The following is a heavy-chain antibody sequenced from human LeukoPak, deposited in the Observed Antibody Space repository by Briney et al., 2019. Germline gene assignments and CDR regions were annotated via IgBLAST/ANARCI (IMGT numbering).Heavy chain of an antibody. CDR2: ISGSGGST. Sequence: GGSLRLSCAASGFIFSSYAMSWVRQAPGKGLEWVSVISGSGGSTNYADSVNGRFAISRDNSKNMLHLQMSSLRAEDTAVYYCATLSDAIAAAGTRNYWGQGTLVTVSS. V-gene: IGHV3-23*01. CDR1: GFIFSSYA. J-gene: IGHJ4*02. CDR3: ATLSDAIAAAGTRNY. D-gene: IGHD6-13*01.